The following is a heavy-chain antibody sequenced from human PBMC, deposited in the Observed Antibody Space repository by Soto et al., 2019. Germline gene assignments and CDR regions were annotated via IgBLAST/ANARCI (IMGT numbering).Heavy chain of an antibody. V-gene: IGHV1-8*02. CDR2: MNPKSGNA. CDR1: GYTFTNYD. D-gene: IGHD4-17*01. Sequence: QVQLVQSGAEVKKPGASVKVSSKATGYTFTNYDINWVRQATGQGLEWMGWMNPKSGNAGYAQQFQGRVIMTRSTSISTAYMELSSLRSEDTAVYYCVRVYGEIDYWGPGTLVTVSS. J-gene: IGHJ4*02. CDR3: VRVYGEIDY.